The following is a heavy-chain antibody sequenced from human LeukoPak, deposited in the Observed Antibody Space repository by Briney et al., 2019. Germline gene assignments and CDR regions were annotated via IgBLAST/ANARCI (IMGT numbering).Heavy chain of an antibody. CDR3: ARDEGNTGWYKFDY. CDR1: GDSVSSKNGA. CDR2: TYYRSKWYY. D-gene: IGHD6-19*01. V-gene: IGHV6-1*01. Sequence: SQTLSLTCAISGDSVSSKNGAWNWIRQSPSRGLEWLGRTYYRSKWYYDYAESMKGRVTINPDTSKNQFSLQLNSVTPEDTAVYYCARDEGNTGWYKFDYWGQGSLVTVTS. J-gene: IGHJ4*02.